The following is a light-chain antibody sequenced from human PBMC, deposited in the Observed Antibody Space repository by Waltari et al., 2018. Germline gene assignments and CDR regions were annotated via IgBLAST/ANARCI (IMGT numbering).Light chain of an antibody. J-gene: IGKJ1*01. CDR2: GAS. CDR1: QSVGRT. Sequence: IVLTQSPGTLSLSPGERATPSCWTSQSVGRTLAWSQQKPGQPPRLLIYGASIRATGIPDRFSGSGSGTDFSLTISRLEPEDFAVYYCQHYVRLPVTFGQGTKVEIK. V-gene: IGKV3-20*01. CDR3: QHYVRLPVT.